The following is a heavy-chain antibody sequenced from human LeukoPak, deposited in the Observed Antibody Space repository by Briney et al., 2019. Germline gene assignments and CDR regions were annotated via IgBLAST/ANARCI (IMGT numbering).Heavy chain of an antibody. CDR2: ISSSSRSI. Sequence: GGSLRLSCAASGFTLSNYNMNWVRQAPGKGLEWVSHISSSSRSIYYADSVKGRFTISRDNAKNSPYLQMNSLRDEDTAVYYCAREYGSGTPDFDYWGQGTLVSVSS. J-gene: IGHJ4*02. D-gene: IGHD3-10*01. CDR3: AREYGSGTPDFDY. CDR1: GFTLSNYN. V-gene: IGHV3-48*02.